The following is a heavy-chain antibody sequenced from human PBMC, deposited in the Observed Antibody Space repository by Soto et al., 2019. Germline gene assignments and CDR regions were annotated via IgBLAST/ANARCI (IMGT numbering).Heavy chain of an antibody. Sequence: SETLSLTCIVSGVSVRSYTWSWVRQPANKGLEWIGRVFSSVSATYNPSLKSRVSISMDTPENRISLKLDSVTAADAGVYFCARDGMTTGDTWGPGTLVTV. CDR1: GVSVRSYT. CDR3: ARDGMTTGDT. V-gene: IGHV4-4*07. CDR2: VFSSVSA. J-gene: IGHJ4*02. D-gene: IGHD2-21*02.